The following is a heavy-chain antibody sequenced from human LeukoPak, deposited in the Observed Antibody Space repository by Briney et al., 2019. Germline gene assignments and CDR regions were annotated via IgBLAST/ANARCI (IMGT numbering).Heavy chain of an antibody. CDR2: INPSGGST. V-gene: IGHV1-46*01. D-gene: IGHD2-21*01. CDR1: GYTFTIYY. CDR3: ARDIPMDV. J-gene: IGHJ6*04. Sequence: GASVKVSCKASGYTFTIYYIHWVRQAPGQGLEWMGMINPSGGSTSHAQKFQGRVTMTTDTSTSTAYMELRSLRSDDTAVYYCARDIPMDVWGKGTTVTVSS.